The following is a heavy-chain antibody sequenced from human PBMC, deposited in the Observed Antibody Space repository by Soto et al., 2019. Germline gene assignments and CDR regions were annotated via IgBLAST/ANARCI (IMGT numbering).Heavy chain of an antibody. J-gene: IGHJ4*02. V-gene: IGHV3-23*01. D-gene: IGHD5-12*01. CDR1: GFTFSSYA. Sequence: GGSLRLSCAASGFTFSSYAMSWVRQAPGKGLEWVSAISGSGGSTYYADSVKGRFTISRDNSKNTLYLQMNSLRAEDTAVYYSAKDFYSGPESIDYWGQGTLVTVSS. CDR3: AKDFYSGPESIDY. CDR2: ISGSGGST.